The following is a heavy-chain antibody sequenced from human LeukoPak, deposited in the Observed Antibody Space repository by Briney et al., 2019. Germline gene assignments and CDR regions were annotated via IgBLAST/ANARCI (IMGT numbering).Heavy chain of an antibody. CDR2: INHSGST. J-gene: IGHJ5*02. Sequence: SETLSLTCAVYGGSFSGYYWSWIRQPPGKGLEWIGEINHSGSTNYNPSLKSRVTISVDTSKNQFSQKLSSVTAADTAVYYCARGELIRVATISNWFDPWGQGTLVTVSS. CDR1: GGSFSGYY. V-gene: IGHV4-34*01. CDR3: ARGELIRVATISNWFDP. D-gene: IGHD5-12*01.